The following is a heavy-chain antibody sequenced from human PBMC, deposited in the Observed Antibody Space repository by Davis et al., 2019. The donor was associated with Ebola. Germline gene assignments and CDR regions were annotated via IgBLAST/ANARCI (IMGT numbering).Heavy chain of an antibody. CDR1: GGSFSGYY. J-gene: IGHJ4*02. V-gene: IGHV4-34*01. D-gene: IGHD1-26*01. CDR3: ARSAGYSGSYFDY. Sequence: SETLSLTCAVYGGSFSGYYWSWIRQPPGKGLEWIGEINHSGSTNYNPSLKSRVTISVDKSKNQFSLKLSSVTAADTAVYYCARSAGYSGSYFDYWGQGTLVTVSS. CDR2: INHSGST.